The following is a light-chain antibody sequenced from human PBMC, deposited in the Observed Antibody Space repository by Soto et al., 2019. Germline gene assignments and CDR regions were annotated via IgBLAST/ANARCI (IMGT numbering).Light chain of an antibody. CDR1: QSISSW. J-gene: IGKJ4*01. Sequence: DIQMTQSPSTLSASVGDRVTITCRASQSISSWLAWYQQKPGKAPNLLIYKASSLESGVPSSFSGSGSETEFTLTIRSLQPDDFATYYCQQYNSYPLTFGGGTKVEIK. CDR3: QQYNSYPLT. CDR2: KAS. V-gene: IGKV1-5*03.